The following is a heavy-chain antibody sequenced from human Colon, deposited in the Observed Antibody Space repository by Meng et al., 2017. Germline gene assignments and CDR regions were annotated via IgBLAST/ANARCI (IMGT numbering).Heavy chain of an antibody. CDR2: INPNSGGT. J-gene: IGHJ4*02. V-gene: IGHV1-2*06. D-gene: IGHD3-10*01. Sequence: ASVKVSCKASGYTFTGYYMHWVRQAPGQGLEWMGRINPNSGGTNYAQKFQGRVTMTRDTSISTAYMELSRLRYDDTAVYYCERDSDKDYYGSGSYFYWGQGTLVTVSS. CDR3: ERDSDKDYYGSGSYFY. CDR1: GYTFTGYY.